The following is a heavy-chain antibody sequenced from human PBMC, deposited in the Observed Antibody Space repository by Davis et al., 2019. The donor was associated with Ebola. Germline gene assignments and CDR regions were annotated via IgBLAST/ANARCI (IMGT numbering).Heavy chain of an antibody. CDR1: GFTFTDYY. J-gene: IGHJ3*02. Sequence: GESLKISCAGSGFTFTDYYMTWVRQAPGKGLEWVANIKQDGRETYYVDSVKGRFTISRDNAKNSLYLQMNSLRAEDTAVYYCARHYWAIEAAFDIWGQGKMVTVSS. V-gene: IGHV3-7*03. CDR2: IKQDGRET. CDR3: ARHYWAIEAAFDI. D-gene: IGHD2-15*01.